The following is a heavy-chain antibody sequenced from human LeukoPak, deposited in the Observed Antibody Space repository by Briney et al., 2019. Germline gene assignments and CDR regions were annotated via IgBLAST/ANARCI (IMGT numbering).Heavy chain of an antibody. CDR2: ISRDGGST. CDR3: GKDGPGYCSSTSCYGIDY. CDR1: GFTFDDYA. V-gene: IGHV3-43*02. J-gene: IGHJ4*02. Sequence: GGSLRLSCAASGFTFDDYAMHWVRQAPGKGLEWVSLISRDGGSTYYADSVKGRFTISRDNSTNSLYLQMNSLRTEDTALYYCGKDGPGYCSSTSCYGIDYWGEGTLVTVSS. D-gene: IGHD2-2*01.